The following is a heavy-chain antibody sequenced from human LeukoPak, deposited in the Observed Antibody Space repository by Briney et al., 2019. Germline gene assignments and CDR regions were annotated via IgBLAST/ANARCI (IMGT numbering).Heavy chain of an antibody. CDR1: GFTFTDTY. V-gene: IGHV4-38-2*02. D-gene: IGHD6-19*01. Sequence: GSLRLSCAVSGFTFTDTYMTWIRQAPGKGLEWIGSIYYSGSTYYNPSLKSRVTISVDTSKNQFSLKLSSVTAADTAVYYCAREIAVAGTTIDYWGQGTLVTVSS. CDR2: IYYSGST. CDR3: AREIAVAGTTIDY. J-gene: IGHJ4*02.